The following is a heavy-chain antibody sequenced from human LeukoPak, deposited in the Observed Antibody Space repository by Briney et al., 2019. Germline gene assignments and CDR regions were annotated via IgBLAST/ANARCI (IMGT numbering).Heavy chain of an antibody. J-gene: IGHJ3*02. D-gene: IGHD2-2*01. CDR1: GGSISSGSYY. V-gene: IGHV4-61*02. CDR2: IYTSGST. Sequence: PSETLSLTCTVSGGSISSGSYYWSWIRQPAGKGLEWIGRIYTSGSTNYNPSLKSRVTISVDTSKNQFSMELSSWTAPGPAVYYCARDEPTYYCSSTSCPPGAFDIWGQGTMVTVSS. CDR3: ARDEPTYYCSSTSCPPGAFDI.